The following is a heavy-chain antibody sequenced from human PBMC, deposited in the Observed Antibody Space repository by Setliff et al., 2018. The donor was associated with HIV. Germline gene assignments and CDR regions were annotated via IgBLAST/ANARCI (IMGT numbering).Heavy chain of an antibody. CDR2: IYYSGTT. V-gene: IGHV4-59*11. CDR1: GVSMSSHY. J-gene: IGHJ4*02. Sequence: PSETLSLTCNVSGVSMSSHYWSWIRQAPGQPPNKGLEWIGNIYYSGTTNYNPSLESRVTISIDTSKRQFSLKLTSVTTADTAMYYCAGRGGYNDWYFDYWGQGALVTVSS. D-gene: IGHD5-12*01. CDR3: AGRGGYNDWYFDY.